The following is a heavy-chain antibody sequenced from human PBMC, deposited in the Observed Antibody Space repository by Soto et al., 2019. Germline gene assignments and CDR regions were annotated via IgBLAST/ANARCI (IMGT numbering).Heavy chain of an antibody. Sequence: PVGSLRLSCAASGFTFSSYAMHWVRQAPGKGLEWVAVISYDGSNKYYADSVKGRFTISRDNSKNTLYLQMNSLRAEDTAVYYCARETVLLSPFFDYWGQGTLVTVSS. CDR3: ARETVLLSPFFDY. V-gene: IGHV3-30-3*01. J-gene: IGHJ4*02. CDR1: GFTFSSYA. CDR2: ISYDGSNK. D-gene: IGHD3-10*01.